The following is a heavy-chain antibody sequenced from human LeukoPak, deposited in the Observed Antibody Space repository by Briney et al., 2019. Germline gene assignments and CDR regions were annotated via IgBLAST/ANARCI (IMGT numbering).Heavy chain of an antibody. D-gene: IGHD4-17*01. CDR2: IYYSGST. CDR3: ARISRATVTTKDYYYMDV. V-gene: IGHV4-39*01. J-gene: IGHJ6*03. CDR1: GGSISSSSYY. Sequence: SETLPLTCTVSGGSISSSSYYWGWIRQPPGKGLEWIGSIYYSGSTYYNPSLKSRVTISVDTSKNQFSLKLSSVTAADTAVYYCARISRATVTTKDYYYMDVWGKGTTVTVSS.